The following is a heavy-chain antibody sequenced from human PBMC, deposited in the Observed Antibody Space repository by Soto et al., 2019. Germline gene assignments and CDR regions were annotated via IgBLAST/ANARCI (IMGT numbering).Heavy chain of an antibody. CDR1: GGSFSGYY. J-gene: IGHJ4*02. CDR2: LHHSGST. CDR3: ARGEGYSCHDY. Sequence: QVQLQQWGAGPLKPSETPSLTCAVYGGSFSGYYWSWIRQPPGKGLEWIGELHHSGSTNYNPSLKGRVTRSVGTSKNQCSLKLSYVAAADTAVYYCARGEGYSCHDYWGQGTLVTVSS. V-gene: IGHV4-34*01. D-gene: IGHD5-18*01.